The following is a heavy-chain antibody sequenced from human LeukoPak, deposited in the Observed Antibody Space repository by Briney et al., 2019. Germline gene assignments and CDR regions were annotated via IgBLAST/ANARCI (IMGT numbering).Heavy chain of an antibody. Sequence: ASVKVSCKASGYTFTSYDINWARQATGQGLEWMGWMNPSSGNTGYAQKFQGRVTITRNTSISTAYMELSSLRSEDTAVYYCARGRVTVVVVAATDYYYYMDVWGKGTTVTVSS. CDR1: GYTFTSYD. J-gene: IGHJ6*03. D-gene: IGHD2-15*01. CDR2: MNPSSGNT. V-gene: IGHV1-8*03. CDR3: ARGRVTVVVVAATDYYYYMDV.